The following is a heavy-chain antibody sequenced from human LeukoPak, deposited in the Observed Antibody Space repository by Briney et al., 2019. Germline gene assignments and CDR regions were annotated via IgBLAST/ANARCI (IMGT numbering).Heavy chain of an antibody. CDR2: ISAYNGNT. CDR1: GYTFTSYG. Sequence: ASVKVSCKASGYTFTSYGISWVRQAPGQGLEWMGWISAYNGNTNYAQKLQGRVTMTTDTSTSTAYMELRSLRSDDTAVYYCARVGCSSNSCKKDYYYYMDVWGKGTTVTVSS. CDR3: ARVGCSSNSCKKDYYYYMDV. J-gene: IGHJ6*03. D-gene: IGHD2-2*01. V-gene: IGHV1-18*01.